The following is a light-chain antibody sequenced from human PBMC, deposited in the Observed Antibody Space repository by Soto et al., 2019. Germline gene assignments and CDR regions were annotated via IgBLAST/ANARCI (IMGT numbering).Light chain of an antibody. CDR2: GAS. CDR3: QQGHNFPAD. CDR1: QGISGW. Sequence: DIQMTQYPSSVSASVGDTVTITCRASQGISGWLAWYQQKPGRAPKLLIHGASTLHNGVPSRFSGSGSGTEFTLTISSLQPEDFATYYCQQGHNFPADFGGGTRVE. J-gene: IGKJ4*01. V-gene: IGKV1-12*01.